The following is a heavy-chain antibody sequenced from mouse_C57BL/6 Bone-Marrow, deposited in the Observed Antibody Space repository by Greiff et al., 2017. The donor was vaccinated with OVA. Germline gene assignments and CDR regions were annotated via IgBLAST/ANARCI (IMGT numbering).Heavy chain of an antibody. V-gene: IGHV1-18*01. D-gene: IGHD3-2*02. Sequence: VQLQQSGPELVKPGASVKIPCKASGYTFTDYNMDWVKQSHGKSLEWIGDINPNNGGTIYNQKFKGKATLTVDKSSSTAYMELRSLTSEDTAVYYCARSETAQATWNYARDYWGQGTSVTVSS. CDR2: INPNNGGT. CDR1: GYTFTDYN. J-gene: IGHJ4*01. CDR3: ARSETAQATWNYARDY.